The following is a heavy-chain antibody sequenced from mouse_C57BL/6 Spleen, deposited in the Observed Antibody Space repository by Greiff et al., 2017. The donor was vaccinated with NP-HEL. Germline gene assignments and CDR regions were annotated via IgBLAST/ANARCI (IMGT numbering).Heavy chain of an antibody. V-gene: IGHV3-6*01. D-gene: IGHD2-4*01. J-gene: IGHJ3*01. CDR2: ISYDGSN. CDR1: GYSITSGYY. Sequence: EVQLVESGPGLVKPSQSLSLTCSVTGYSITSGYYWNWIRQFPGNKLEWMGYISYDGSNNYNPSLKNRISITRDTSKNQFFLKLNSVTTEDTATYYCARGGYDYEFAYWGQGTLVTVSA. CDR3: ARGGYDYEFAY.